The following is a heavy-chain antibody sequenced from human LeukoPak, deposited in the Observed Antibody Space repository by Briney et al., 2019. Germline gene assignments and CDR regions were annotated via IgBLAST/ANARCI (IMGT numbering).Heavy chain of an antibody. CDR1: GFTFSSYA. V-gene: IGHV3-23*01. CDR2: ISDSGDYT. D-gene: IGHD2-8*01. J-gene: IGHJ4*02. Sequence: GGSLRLSCAGSGFTFSSYAMSWVRQAPGKGLGWVSAISDSGDYTYYADSVKGRFTISRDNSKNTLYLHVNSLRAEDTAVYYCAKDTSIGKYCTSGVCSPFDYWGQGTLVAVSS. CDR3: AKDTSIGKYCTSGVCSPFDY.